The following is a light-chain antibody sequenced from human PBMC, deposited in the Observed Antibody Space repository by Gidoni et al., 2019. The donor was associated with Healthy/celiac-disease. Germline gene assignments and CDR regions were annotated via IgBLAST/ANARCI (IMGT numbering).Light chain of an antibody. V-gene: IGKV3-11*01. CDR2: DAS. J-gene: IGKJ5*01. Sequence: VWNQSPSTLSLSPGERATLPRRASQCVSSYLAGYQQKPGKALRLLIYDASNRTTGIPARLSGSGSGTDFARSISSLEPEDFAVYYCHQRSNWPTFGQGPRLEIK. CDR1: QCVSSY. CDR3: HQRSNWPT.